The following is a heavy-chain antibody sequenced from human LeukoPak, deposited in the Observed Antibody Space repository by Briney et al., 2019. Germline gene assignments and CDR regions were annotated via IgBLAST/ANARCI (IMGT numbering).Heavy chain of an antibody. CDR1: GFTFSTYA. D-gene: IGHD1-1*01. Sequence: PGGSLRLSCAASGFTFSTYAVSWIRQAPGKGLEWVSIISGSGGSTYYADSVKGRFTISRDNSKNTLCLQMNSLRAEDTAVYYCAKERLTTTAFDYWGQGTLVTVSS. V-gene: IGHV3-23*01. CDR2: ISGSGGST. J-gene: IGHJ4*02. CDR3: AKERLTTTAFDY.